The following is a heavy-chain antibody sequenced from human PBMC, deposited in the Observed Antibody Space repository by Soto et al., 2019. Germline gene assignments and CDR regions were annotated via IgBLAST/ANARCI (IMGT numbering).Heavy chain of an antibody. CDR1: GFSLSTSGVG. CDR3: AHRRNVFDY. Sequence: QITLKESGPTLVKPTQTLTLTCTFSGFSLSTSGVGVGWIRQPPGKALEWLALIYWDDVKRYSPSLKSRLTIPKDTTQSQVVITTTHTDPVDTGTYYCAHRRNVFDYWGQGTLVTVSS. V-gene: IGHV2-5*02. CDR2: IYWDDVK. J-gene: IGHJ4*02.